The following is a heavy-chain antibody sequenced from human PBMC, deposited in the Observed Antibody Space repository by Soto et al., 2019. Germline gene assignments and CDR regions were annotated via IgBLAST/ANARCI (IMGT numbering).Heavy chain of an antibody. CDR1: VYTLTELS. Sequence: ASMKVSCKFSVYTLTELSIHWVRQDPGQGLEWMGGFDPEDGETIYAQKFQGRVTMTEDTSTDTAYMELSSLRSEDTAVYYCATSWELLPVDPYYYYGMDVWGQGTMVTVS. CDR3: ATSWELLPVDPYYYYGMDV. D-gene: IGHD1-26*01. CDR2: FDPEDGET. J-gene: IGHJ6*02. V-gene: IGHV1-24*01.